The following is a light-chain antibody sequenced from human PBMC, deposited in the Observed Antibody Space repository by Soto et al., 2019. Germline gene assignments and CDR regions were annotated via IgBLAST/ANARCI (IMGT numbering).Light chain of an antibody. CDR1: NSDVGSYNL. Sequence: QSALTQPASVSGSPGQSITISCTGTNSDVGSYNLVSWYQQHPGKAPKLVIYKGSERPSGASNRFCGSKSGKSASLTISRRHAEDDVDYYCCLYACSIPFNVFGTGTKVTVL. V-gene: IGLV2-23*01. CDR3: CLYACSIPFNV. J-gene: IGLJ1*01. CDR2: KGS.